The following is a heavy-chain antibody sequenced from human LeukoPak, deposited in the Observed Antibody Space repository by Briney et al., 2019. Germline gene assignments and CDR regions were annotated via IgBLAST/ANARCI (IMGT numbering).Heavy chain of an antibody. V-gene: IGHV5-51*01. Sequence: GESLKISWKGSGYRFINYWIGWVRQMPGKGLEWMGIIFPDDSDTRYSPSFQGQVTISADKSFSTAYLQWSSLKASDTAIYYCARLGGDTYYFGSASYPNWYFDLWGRGTLVTVSS. CDR2: IFPDDSDT. CDR3: ARLGGDTYYFGSASYPNWYFDL. CDR1: GYRFINYW. D-gene: IGHD3-10*01. J-gene: IGHJ2*01.